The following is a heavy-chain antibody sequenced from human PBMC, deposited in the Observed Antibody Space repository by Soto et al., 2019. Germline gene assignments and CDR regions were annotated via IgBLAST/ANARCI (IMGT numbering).Heavy chain of an antibody. CDR3: ARQPGVVGTADLYGMDV. J-gene: IGHJ6*02. V-gene: IGHV1-18*01. D-gene: IGHD2-21*02. CDR2: ISPYNGKT. Sequence: QVHLVLSGAEVKKPGASVNVSCKASGYTFTNFGLNWVRQAPGQGLEWMAWISPYNGKTDYAQKVQGRVTVTTDTSTATAYMEMSSLTSDDTAVYYCARQPGVVGTADLYGMDVWGQGTTVTVSS. CDR1: GYTFTNFG.